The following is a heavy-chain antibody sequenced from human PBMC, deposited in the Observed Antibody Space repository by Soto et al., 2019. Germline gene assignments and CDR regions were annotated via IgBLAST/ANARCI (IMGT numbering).Heavy chain of an antibody. J-gene: IGHJ6*02. CDR1: GFTFSSYV. CDR3: AKENGENRTALPVYYYYGLDV. CDR2: IIVSGGST. V-gene: IGHV3-23*01. D-gene: IGHD1-1*01. Sequence: PGGSLRLSCAASGFTFSSYVMSWVRQAPGKGLEWVSTIIVSGGSTYYADSVKGRFTISRDNSKNTLYLQMNSLRAEDTALYYCAKENGENRTALPVYYYYGLDVWGQGTTVTVYS.